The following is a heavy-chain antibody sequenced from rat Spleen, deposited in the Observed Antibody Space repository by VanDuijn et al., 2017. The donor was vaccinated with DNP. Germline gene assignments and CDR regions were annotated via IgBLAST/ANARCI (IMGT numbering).Heavy chain of an antibody. V-gene: IGHV3-1*01. CDR1: GYSITSNY. CDR2: INYSGST. Sequence: EVRLQESGPGLVQPSQSLSLTCSVTGYSITSNYWAWIRKFPGNKMEWIGYINYSGSTGYHPSLKSRISITRDTSKNQFFLQLNSVTTEDTATYYCARGVSSYYGYNSYWYFDFWGPGTMVTVSS. D-gene: IGHD1-9*01. CDR3: ARGVSSYYGYNSYWYFDF. J-gene: IGHJ1*01.